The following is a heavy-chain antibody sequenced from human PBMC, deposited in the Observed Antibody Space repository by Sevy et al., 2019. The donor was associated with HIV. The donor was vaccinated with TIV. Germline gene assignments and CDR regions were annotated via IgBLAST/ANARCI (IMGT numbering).Heavy chain of an antibody. CDR1: GFTFSSYS. D-gene: IGHD3-9*01. J-gene: IGHJ4*02. CDR2: ISSSSSYI. Sequence: GGSLRLSCAASGFTFSSYSMNWVRQAPGKGLEWVSSISSSSSYIYYADSVKGRFTISRDNAKNSLYLQMNSLRAEDTAVYYCARGGLVITPFVWYLDYWGQGTLVTVSS. CDR3: ARGGLVITPFVWYLDY. V-gene: IGHV3-21*01.